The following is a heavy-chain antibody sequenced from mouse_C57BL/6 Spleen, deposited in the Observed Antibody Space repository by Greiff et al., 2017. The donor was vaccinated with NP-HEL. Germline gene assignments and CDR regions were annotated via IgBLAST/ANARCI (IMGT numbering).Heavy chain of an antibody. CDR2: INDDGSSI. V-gene: IGHV5-16*01. J-gene: IGHJ2*01. CDR3: ARGHYDYGSFDY. CDR1: GFTFSDYY. Sequence: EVQLVESEGGLVQPGSSMKLSCTASGFTFSDYYMSWVRQVPEKGLEWVANINDDGSSIYYLDSLKSRFIISRDNAKNILYLQMSSLKSEDTATDYCARGHYDYGSFDYWGQGTTLTVSS. D-gene: IGHD2-4*01.